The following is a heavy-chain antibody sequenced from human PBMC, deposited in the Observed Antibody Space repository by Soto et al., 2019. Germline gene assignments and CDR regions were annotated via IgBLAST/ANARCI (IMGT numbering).Heavy chain of an antibody. V-gene: IGHV3-64*01. D-gene: IGHD6-6*01. J-gene: IGHJ6*03. CDR3: ARRARPDFYYMDV. CDR2: ISSNGVGT. CDR1: GFTLSGYA. Sequence: EVQLAESRGGLAQPGGSLRLSCAASGFTLSGYAMDWVRQAPGKGLEYVSGISSNGVGTYYANSVQGRFTISRDNSKNTVYLQMGSLRPEDMAVYYCARRARPDFYYMDVWGKGTMVTVS.